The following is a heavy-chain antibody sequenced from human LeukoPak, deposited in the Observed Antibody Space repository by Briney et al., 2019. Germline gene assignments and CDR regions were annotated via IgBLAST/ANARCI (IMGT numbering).Heavy chain of an antibody. D-gene: IGHD3/OR15-3a*01. CDR3: ASKSTAWTIDY. V-gene: IGHV4-39*01. J-gene: IGHJ4*02. CDR1: GGSISSGGYY. Sequence: PSRTLSLTCTVSGGSISSGGYYWSWIRQTPGKGLEWIGTMYYSGSTNYNPSLKSRVTLSIDTPKNQFSLRLSSVAAADTAVYYCASKSTAWTIDYWGQGTLVTVSS. CDR2: MYYSGST.